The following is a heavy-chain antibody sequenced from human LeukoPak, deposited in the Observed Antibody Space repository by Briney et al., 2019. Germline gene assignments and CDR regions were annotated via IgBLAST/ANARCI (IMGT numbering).Heavy chain of an antibody. CDR2: ISSSSSYI. Sequence: GGSLRLSCAASGFTFSSYSMNWVRQAPGKGLEWVSSISSSSSYIYYADSVKGRFTISRDNAKNSLYLQMNSLRAEDTAVYYCARRSSSWLYDYWGQGTLVTVSS. CDR1: GFTFSSYS. J-gene: IGHJ4*02. D-gene: IGHD6-13*01. V-gene: IGHV3-21*01. CDR3: ARRSSSWLYDY.